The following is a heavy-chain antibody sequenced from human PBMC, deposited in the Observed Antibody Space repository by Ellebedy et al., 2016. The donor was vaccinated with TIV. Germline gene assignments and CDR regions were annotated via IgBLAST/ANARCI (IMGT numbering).Heavy chain of an antibody. V-gene: IGHV1-69*10. CDR2: IIPVLETP. Sequence: AASVKVSCKASGYPFTTYGISWVRQAPGQGLEWMGGIIPVLETPNYAQKFQGRLTVSADKSTNTAYMELSSLTSEDTAVYYCAADLASVGQWGQGTLVIVSS. J-gene: IGHJ1*01. CDR3: AADLASVGQ. CDR1: GYPFTTYG. D-gene: IGHD1-26*01.